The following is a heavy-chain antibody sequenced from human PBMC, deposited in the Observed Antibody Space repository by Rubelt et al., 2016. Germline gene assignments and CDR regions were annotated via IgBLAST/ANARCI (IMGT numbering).Heavy chain of an antibody. CDR1: GFTFSKYN. CDR3: ARGRAGGPDVFDI. J-gene: IGHJ3*02. Sequence: VQLVESGGGLVKPGGSLRLSCAASGFTFSKYNMNWVRQAPGKGLEWVANLKEDGSEKYYVDSVKGRFTISRDNAKNTLYLQMNSLRAEDTAVEYGARGRAGGPDVFDIWGQGTMVTVSS. CDR2: LKEDGSEK. V-gene: IGHV3-7*01. D-gene: IGHD2-8*02.